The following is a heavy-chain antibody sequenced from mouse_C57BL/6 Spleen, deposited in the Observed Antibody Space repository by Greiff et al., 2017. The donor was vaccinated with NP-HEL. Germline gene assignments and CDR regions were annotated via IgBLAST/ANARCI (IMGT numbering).Heavy chain of an antibody. CDR1: GYTFTSYW. CDR3: ARRGTSSWIAY. Sequence: QVQLQQPGAELVKPGASVKMSCKASGYTFTSYWITWVKQRPGQGLAWIGDIYPGSGSTNYNEKFKSKATLTVDTSSSSAYMQRSSLTSEDSAVYYCARRGTSSWIAYWGQGTRVTGSA. CDR2: IYPGSGST. J-gene: IGHJ3*01. V-gene: IGHV1-55*01.